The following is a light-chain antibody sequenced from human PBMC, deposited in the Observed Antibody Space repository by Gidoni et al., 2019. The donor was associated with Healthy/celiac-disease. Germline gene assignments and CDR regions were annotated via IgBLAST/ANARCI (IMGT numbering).Light chain of an antibody. Sequence: IQMTQSPSTLSASVGDIVTITCRASQSISSWLAWYQQKPGKAPKPLIYKASSLESGAPSRFSGSGSGTEFTLTISSLQPDDFATYYCQQYNSYRWTFGQGTKVEIK. CDR1: QSISSW. J-gene: IGKJ1*01. CDR3: QQYNSYRWT. V-gene: IGKV1-5*03. CDR2: KAS.